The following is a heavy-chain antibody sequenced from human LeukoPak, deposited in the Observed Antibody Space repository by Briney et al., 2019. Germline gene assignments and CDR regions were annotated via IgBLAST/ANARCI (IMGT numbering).Heavy chain of an antibody. CDR1: GGSFSGYY. V-gene: IGHV4-34*01. CDR2: INHSGST. Sequence: SETLSLTCAVYGGSFSGYYWSWIRQPPGKGLEWIGEINHSGSTNYNPSLKSRVTISLDTSKNQFSLKLSSVTAVDTAVYYCARGTSGYYYASDYWGQGTPVTVSS. CDR3: ARGTSGYYYASDY. D-gene: IGHD3-22*01. J-gene: IGHJ4*02.